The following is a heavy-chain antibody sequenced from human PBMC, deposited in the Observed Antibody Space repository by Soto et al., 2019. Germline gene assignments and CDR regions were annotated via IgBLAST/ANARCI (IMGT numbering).Heavy chain of an antibody. D-gene: IGHD3-3*01. J-gene: IGHJ4*02. CDR2: ISSSGSTI. CDR1: GFTFSDYY. Sequence: GGSLRLSCAASGFTFSDYYMSWIRQAPGKGQEWVSYISSSGSTIYYADSGKGRFTISRDNAKNSLYLQMNSLRAEDTAVYYCARGGPNYDCWSGYYYYFDYWGQGTLVTVSS. CDR3: ARGGPNYDCWSGYYYYFDY. V-gene: IGHV3-11*01.